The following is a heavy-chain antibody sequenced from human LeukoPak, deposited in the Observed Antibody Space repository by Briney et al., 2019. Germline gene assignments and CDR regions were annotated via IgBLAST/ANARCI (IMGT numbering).Heavy chain of an antibody. J-gene: IGHJ3*02. CDR3: ARVLAAEGAFDI. CDR2: IYYSGST. V-gene: IGHV4-59*01. Sequence: KASETLSLTCTVSGGSISSYYWSWIRQPPGKGMEWIGYIYYSGSTNYNPSLKRRVTISVDTSKNQFSLKLSSVTAADTAVYYCARVLAAEGAFDIWGQGTMVTVSS. D-gene: IGHD6-13*01. CDR1: GGSISSYY.